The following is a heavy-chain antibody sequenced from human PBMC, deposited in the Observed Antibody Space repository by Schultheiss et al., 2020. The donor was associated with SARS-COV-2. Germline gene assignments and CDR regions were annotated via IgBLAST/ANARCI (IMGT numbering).Heavy chain of an antibody. CDR1: GGTFSSYA. CDR3: ARDAPQLEWPNYYGMDV. J-gene: IGHJ6*02. CDR2: IIPVFGSA. D-gene: IGHD3-3*01. Sequence: SVKVSCKASGGTFSSYAISWVRQAPGQALEWMGGIIPVFGSANYAQKFQGRVTITADTSTSTAYMELRSLRSDETAVYYCARDAPQLEWPNYYGMDVWGQGTTVTVSS. V-gene: IGHV1-69*06.